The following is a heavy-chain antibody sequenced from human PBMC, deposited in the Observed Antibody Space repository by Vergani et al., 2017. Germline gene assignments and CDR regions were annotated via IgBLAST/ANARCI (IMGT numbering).Heavy chain of an antibody. V-gene: IGHV3-7*01. J-gene: IGHJ6*02. CDR3: ARDGRVAGYYGRYYYSMDV. CDR2: IKEDGSEK. D-gene: IGHD3-10*02. CDR1: GFTFSNYW. Sequence: EVQLVESGGGLVQPGGSLRLSCAASGFTFSNYWMSWVRQAPGKGLEWLANIKEDGSEKNYVDSVKGRFTISRDNAKNSLYLQMNGLRAEDTAMYYCARDGRVAGYYGRYYYSMDVWGQGTTVTVS.